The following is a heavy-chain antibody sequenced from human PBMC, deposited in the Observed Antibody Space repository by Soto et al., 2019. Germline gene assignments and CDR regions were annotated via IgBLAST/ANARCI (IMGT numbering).Heavy chain of an antibody. CDR2: INPNSGGT. CDR3: ARIDSSSWYYFDY. V-gene: IGHV1-2*04. Sequence: ASVKVSCKASGYTFTGYYMHWVRQAPGQGLEWMGWINPNSGGTNYAQKFQGWVTMTRDTSISTAYMELSRLRSDDTAVYYCARIDSSSWYYFDYWGQGTLVPVYS. D-gene: IGHD6-13*01. CDR1: GYTFTGYY. J-gene: IGHJ4*02.